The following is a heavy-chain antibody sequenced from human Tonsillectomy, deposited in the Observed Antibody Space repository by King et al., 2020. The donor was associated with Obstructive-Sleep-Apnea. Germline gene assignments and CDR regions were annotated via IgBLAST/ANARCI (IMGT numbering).Heavy chain of an antibody. CDR2: SSAYNGDT. Sequence: QLVQSGAEVKKPGASVKVSCKASGYTFTSYGVTWVRQAPGQGLECMGWSSAYNGDTNYAQKLQGRGTMTTDTSTSTAYMELRSLRSDDTAVYYCAREGRGTMVRGVNYAFDIWGQGTMVTVSS. CDR3: AREGRGTMVRGVNYAFDI. V-gene: IGHV1-18*04. CDR1: GYTFTSYG. J-gene: IGHJ3*02. D-gene: IGHD3-10*01.